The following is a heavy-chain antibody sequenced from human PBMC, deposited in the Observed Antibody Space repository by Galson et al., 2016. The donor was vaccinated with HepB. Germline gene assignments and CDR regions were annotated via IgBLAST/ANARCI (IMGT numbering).Heavy chain of an antibody. D-gene: IGHD5-18*01. Sequence: SLRLSCAASGFTFSDYYMNWVRQAPGKGLEWVGRIKSKTDGGTTEYAAPMKGRFTLSGDESNNRLYLQWNRLTTEDTTVYYCTTSSTLGDTYGPSAYWGRGTLVAVSS. CDR3: TTSSTLGDTYGPSAY. CDR1: GFTFSDYY. CDR2: IKSKTDGGTT. J-gene: IGHJ4*02. V-gene: IGHV3-15*01.